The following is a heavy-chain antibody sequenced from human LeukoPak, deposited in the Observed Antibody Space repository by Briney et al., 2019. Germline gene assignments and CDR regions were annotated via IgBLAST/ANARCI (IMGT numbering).Heavy chain of an antibody. CDR2: ISYDGSNK. CDR3: ANRNWGLPFDY. V-gene: IGHV3-30-3*01. D-gene: IGHD2-21*01. Sequence: TGGSLRLSCAASGFTFSSYAMHWVRQAPGKGLEWVAVISYDGSNKYYADSVKGRLTISRDNSKNTLYLQMNSLREEDTAVYYCANRNWGLPFDYWGQGTLVIVSS. CDR1: GFTFSSYA. J-gene: IGHJ4*02.